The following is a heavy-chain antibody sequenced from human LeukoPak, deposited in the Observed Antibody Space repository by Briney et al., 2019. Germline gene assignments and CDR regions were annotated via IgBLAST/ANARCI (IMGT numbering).Heavy chain of an antibody. V-gene: IGHV4-61*02. Sequence: SETLSLTCTVSGGSISSGSYYWSWIRQPAGKGLEWIGRIYTSGSTNYNPSLKSRVTISVDTSNNQFSLKLSSVTAADTAVYYCARNTVVGASDLLDYWGQGTLVTVSS. J-gene: IGHJ4*02. D-gene: IGHD1-26*01. CDR3: ARNTVVGASDLLDY. CDR1: GGSISSGSYY. CDR2: IYTSGST.